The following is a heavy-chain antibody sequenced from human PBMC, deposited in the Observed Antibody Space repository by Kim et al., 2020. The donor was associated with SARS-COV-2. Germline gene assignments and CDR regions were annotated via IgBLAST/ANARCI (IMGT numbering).Heavy chain of an antibody. CDR2: IWYDGSNK. V-gene: IGHV3-33*01. Sequence: GGSLRLSCAASGFTFSSYGMHWVRQAPGKGLEWVAVIWYDGSNKYYADSVKGRFTISRDNSKNTLYLQMNSLRAEDTAVYYCARAPQLRYFDWFGSVGMDVWGQGTTVTVSS. J-gene: IGHJ6*02. CDR1: GFTFSSYG. CDR3: ARAPQLRYFDWFGSVGMDV. D-gene: IGHD3-9*01.